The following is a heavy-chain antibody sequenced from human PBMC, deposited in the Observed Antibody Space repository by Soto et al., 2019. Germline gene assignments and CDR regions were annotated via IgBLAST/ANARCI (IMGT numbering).Heavy chain of an antibody. CDR3: AGTAEDYGDKPFDY. J-gene: IGHJ4*02. V-gene: IGHV4-59*08. Sequence: PSETLSLTCTASGGSISSYYWSSIRPPPGQGRGWRGWIDHRGSCRMNPTLRGRVPISVDTSTNQFSLKLTSVPAGDTAVYSCAGTAEDYGDKPFDYWGQGTLVSVAS. CDR2: IDHRGSC. D-gene: IGHD4-17*01. CDR1: GGSISSYY.